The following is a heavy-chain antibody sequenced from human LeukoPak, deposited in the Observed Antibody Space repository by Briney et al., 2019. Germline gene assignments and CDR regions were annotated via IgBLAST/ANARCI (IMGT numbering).Heavy chain of an antibody. J-gene: IGHJ4*02. Sequence: PGGSLRLSCAASGFTFSSYSMNWVRQAPGKGLEWVSSISSSSSYIYYADSVKGRFTISRDNSKSTLYLQMNSLRAGDTATFYCAKDNYYGSSAVIDYWGQGALVTVSS. CDR1: GFTFSSYS. CDR3: AKDNYYGSSAVIDY. D-gene: IGHD3-22*01. CDR2: ISSSSSYI. V-gene: IGHV3-21*01.